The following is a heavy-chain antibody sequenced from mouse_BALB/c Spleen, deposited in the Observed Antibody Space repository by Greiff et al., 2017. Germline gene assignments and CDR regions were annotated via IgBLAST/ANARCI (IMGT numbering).Heavy chain of an antibody. D-gene: IGHD1-3*01. CDR3: ARQGVDYYAMDY. J-gene: IGHJ4*01. CDR1: GYTFTSYY. V-gene: IGHV1S56*01. Sequence: VQLQQSGPELVKPGASVRISCKASGYTFTSYYIHWVKQRPGQGLEWIGWIYPGNVNTKYNEKFKGKATLTADKSSSTAYMQLSSLTSEDSAVYFCARQGVDYYAMDYWGQGTSVTVSA. CDR2: IYPGNVNT.